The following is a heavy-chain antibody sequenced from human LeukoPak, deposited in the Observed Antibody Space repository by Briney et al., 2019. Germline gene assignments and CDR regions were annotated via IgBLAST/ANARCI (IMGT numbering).Heavy chain of an antibody. CDR2: IYHSGST. V-gene: IGHV4-4*02. Sequence: SETLSLTCAVSGGSLSSNNWWSWVRQPPGKGLQWIGEIYHSGSTNYDPSLKSRVTISVDTSKNQFSLKLSSVTAADTAVYYCARAGYSSSWYQDYWGQGTLVTVSS. J-gene: IGHJ4*02. CDR1: GGSLSSNNW. D-gene: IGHD6-13*01. CDR3: ARAGYSSSWYQDY.